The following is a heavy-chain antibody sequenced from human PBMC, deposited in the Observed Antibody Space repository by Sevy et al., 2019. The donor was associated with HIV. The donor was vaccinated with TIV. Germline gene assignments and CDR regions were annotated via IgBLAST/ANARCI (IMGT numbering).Heavy chain of an antibody. Sequence: KQSQTLSLTCAISGDSVSSSSSTWTWIRQSPSRGLGWLGRTYYRSKWYNDYAVSMKGRITINPDTSKNQFSRQLNAVTPEDTAVYYCARGYAGMDVWGQGTTVTVSS. J-gene: IGHJ6*02. CDR3: ARGYAGMDV. D-gene: IGHD5-12*01. CDR2: TYYRSKWYN. V-gene: IGHV6-1*01. CDR1: GDSVSSSSST.